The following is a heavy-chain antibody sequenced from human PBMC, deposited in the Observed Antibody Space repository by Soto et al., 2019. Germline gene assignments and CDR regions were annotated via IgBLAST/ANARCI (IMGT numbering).Heavy chain of an antibody. CDR2: MNPNSGNT. CDR1: GYTFTSYD. J-gene: IGHJ5*02. CDR3: AGKGQWLAAGWFDP. D-gene: IGHD6-19*01. Sequence: ASVKVSCKASGYTFTSYDINWVRQATGQGLEWMGWMNPNSGNTGYAQKFQGRVTMTRNTSISTAYMELSSLRSEDTAVYYCAGKGQWLAAGWFDPWGQGTLVTVSS. V-gene: IGHV1-8*01.